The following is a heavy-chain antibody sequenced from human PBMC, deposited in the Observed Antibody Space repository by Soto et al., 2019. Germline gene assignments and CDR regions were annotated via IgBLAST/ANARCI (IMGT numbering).Heavy chain of an antibody. D-gene: IGHD6-19*01. J-gene: IGHJ5*02. CDR3: SSAEILGSCWYSEWFDP. CDR2: IIPIFGTA. CDR1: GGTFSSYA. Sequence: ASVKVSCKASGGTFSSYAISWVRQAPGQGLEWMGGIIPIFGTANYAQKFQGRVTITADESTSTAYMELSSLISEDTAVYYCSSAEILGSCWYSEWFDPWGQGTLVTVSS. V-gene: IGHV1-69*13.